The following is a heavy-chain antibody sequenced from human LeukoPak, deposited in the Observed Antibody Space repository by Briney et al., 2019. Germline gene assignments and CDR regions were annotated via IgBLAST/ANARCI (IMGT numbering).Heavy chain of an antibody. CDR2: IYYSGST. J-gene: IGHJ5*02. CDR1: GGSISSYY. V-gene: IGHV4-59*01. Sequence: PSETLSLTCTVSGGSISSYYWSWIRQPPGKGLEWIGYIYYSGSTNYNPSLKSRVTISVDTSKNQFSLKLSSVTAADTAVYYCSRSLLSYYYGSGCYLHWFDLWGQGTLVTVSS. CDR3: SRSLLSYYYGSGCYLHWFDL. D-gene: IGHD3-10*01.